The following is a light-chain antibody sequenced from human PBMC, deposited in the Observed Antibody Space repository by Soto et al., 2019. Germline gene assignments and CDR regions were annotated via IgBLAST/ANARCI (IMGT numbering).Light chain of an antibody. J-gene: IGKJ4*01. CDR2: WAS. CDR1: QSVLYSSNNKNY. CDR3: QQYYSAPLT. V-gene: IGKV4-1*01. Sequence: DIVMTQSPDSLAVSLGERATINCKSSQSVLYSSNNKNYLAWYQQKPGQPPKLLIYWASTRESGVPDRFSGSGCGTDFTLTISSLQAEDVAVYYGQQYYSAPLTFGGGTKVEIK.